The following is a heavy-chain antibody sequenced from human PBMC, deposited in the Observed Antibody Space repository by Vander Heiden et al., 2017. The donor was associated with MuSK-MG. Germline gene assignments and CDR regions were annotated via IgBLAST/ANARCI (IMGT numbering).Heavy chain of an antibody. CDR1: GFTVDDYA. CDR3: AKDIRGSGIPPRMDV. D-gene: IGHD1-26*01. V-gene: IGHV3-9*01. CDR2: ISWNSGSI. Sequence: EVQVVESGGGLVQPGRSLRLSCAASGFTVDDYAMHWVRQAPGKGLEWVSGISWNSGSIDYADSVKGRFTISRDNAKNSLYLQMNSLRAEDTALYYCAKDIRGSGIPPRMDVWGQGPTVTVSS. J-gene: IGHJ6*02.